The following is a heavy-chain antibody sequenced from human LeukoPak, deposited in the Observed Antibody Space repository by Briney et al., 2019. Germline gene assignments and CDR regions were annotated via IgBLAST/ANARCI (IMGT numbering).Heavy chain of an antibody. J-gene: IGHJ4*02. V-gene: IGHV3-23*01. CDR1: GFTFTNYA. D-gene: IGHD3-9*01. CDR3: AKWGDYDILTGYYVPDY. Sequence: PGGYLRLYCVASGFTFTNYAMSWVRQAPGKGLEWVSAITGSDGTSHYADSVKGRFTISRDNSKNTLYLQVNSLRAEDTAVYYCAKWGDYDILTGYYVPDYWGQGTLVTVSS. CDR2: ITGSDGTS.